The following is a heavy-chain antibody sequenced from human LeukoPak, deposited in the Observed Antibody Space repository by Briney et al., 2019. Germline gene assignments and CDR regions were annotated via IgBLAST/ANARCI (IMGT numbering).Heavy chain of an antibody. CDR3: ARGGITMIADAFDI. D-gene: IGHD3-22*01. V-gene: IGHV3-21*01. Sequence: GGSLRLSCAVSGFTFSLYSMNWVRQAPGKGLEWVSSITSSSSDINYADSVKGRFTISRDNAKNSLCLQMNSLRAEDTAVYYCARGGITMIADAFDIWGQGTMVTVSS. CDR1: GFTFSLYS. CDR2: ITSSSSDI. J-gene: IGHJ3*02.